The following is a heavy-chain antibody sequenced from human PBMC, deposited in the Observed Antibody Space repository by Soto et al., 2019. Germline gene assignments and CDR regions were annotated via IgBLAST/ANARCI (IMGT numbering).Heavy chain of an antibody. CDR3: ANALGYSSSWYDDY. CDR2: ISGSGGST. CDR1: GFTFSSYA. J-gene: IGHJ4*02. V-gene: IGHV3-23*01. D-gene: IGHD6-13*01. Sequence: GGSLRLSCAASGFTFSSYAMSWVRQAPGKGLEWVSAISGSGGSTYYADSVKDRFTISTDNSKNTLYLQMNSLRAEDTSVYDGANALGYSSSWYDDYWGQGTLVTVSS.